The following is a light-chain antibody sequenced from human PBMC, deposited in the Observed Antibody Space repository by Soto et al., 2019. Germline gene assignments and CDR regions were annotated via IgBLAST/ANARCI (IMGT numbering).Light chain of an antibody. CDR3: AAWDDSLTGWV. CDR2: SNN. J-gene: IGLJ3*02. CDR1: SSNIGSNT. Sequence: QSVLTQPPSASGTPGQRVTIFCSGSSSNIGSNTVDWYQQFPGTAPKLLIYSNNQRPSGVPDRFSGSKSGTSASLAITGLQSEDEAEYYCAAWDDSLTGWVFGGGTKVTVL. V-gene: IGLV1-44*01.